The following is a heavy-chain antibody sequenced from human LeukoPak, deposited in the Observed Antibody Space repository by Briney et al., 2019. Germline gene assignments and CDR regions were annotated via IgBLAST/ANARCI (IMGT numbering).Heavy chain of an antibody. V-gene: IGHV4-4*07. CDR2: IFTSGSA. CDR1: GGSITNYY. CDR3: ARDPPYYYMDV. Sequence: SETLSLTCTGSGGSITNYYWNWIRQPAGKGLEWIGRIFTSGSANYNPSLESRVTMSVDTSKNQFSLNLTSVTAADTAVYYCARDPPYYYMDVWGKGTTVTVSS. J-gene: IGHJ6*03.